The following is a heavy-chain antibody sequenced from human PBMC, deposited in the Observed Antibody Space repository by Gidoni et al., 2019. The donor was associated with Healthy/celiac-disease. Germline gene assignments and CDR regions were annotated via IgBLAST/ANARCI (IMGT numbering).Heavy chain of an antibody. Sequence: QVQLQQWGAGLLKPSETLSLTCAVYGGSFSGYYWSWIRQPPGKGLEWIGEINHSGSTNYNPSLKSRVTISVDTSKNQFSLKLSSVTAADTAVYYCARAAPKYKRAFDIWGQGTMVTVSS. CDR3: ARAAPKYKRAFDI. CDR1: GGSFSGYY. V-gene: IGHV4-34*01. CDR2: INHSGST. J-gene: IGHJ3*02. D-gene: IGHD1-1*01.